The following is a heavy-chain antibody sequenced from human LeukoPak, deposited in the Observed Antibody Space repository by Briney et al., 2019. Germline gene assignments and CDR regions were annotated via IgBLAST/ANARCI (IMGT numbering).Heavy chain of an antibody. Sequence: SETLSLTCAVYGGSFSSYYWSWIRQPPGGGLEWIGEINHTGSTNCNPSLKSRVTISVDTSKNQFSLKLDSVTAADTAVYYCARPPRRAAHGYFDLWGRGTLVTVSS. CDR3: ARPPRRAAHGYFDL. CDR2: INHTGST. D-gene: IGHD2-15*01. J-gene: IGHJ2*01. CDR1: GGSFSSYY. V-gene: IGHV4-34*01.